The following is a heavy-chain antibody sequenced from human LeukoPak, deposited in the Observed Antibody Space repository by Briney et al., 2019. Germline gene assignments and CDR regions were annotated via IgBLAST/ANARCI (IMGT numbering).Heavy chain of an antibody. CDR3: AREIAAAGEDFDY. V-gene: IGHV1-46*01. CDR2: INPSGGST. J-gene: IGHJ4*02. Sequence: ASVKVSCKASGYTFTSYGISWVRQAPGQGLEWMGIINPSGGSTSYAQKFQGRVTMTRDTSTSTVYMELNSLRAEDTAVYYCAREIAAAGEDFDYWGQGTLVTVSS. D-gene: IGHD6-13*01. CDR1: GYTFTSYG.